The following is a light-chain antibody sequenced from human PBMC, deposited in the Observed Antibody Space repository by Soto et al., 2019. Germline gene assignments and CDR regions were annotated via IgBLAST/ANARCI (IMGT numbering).Light chain of an antibody. CDR1: QSVSSTY. Sequence: ETVLTPSPCTLSLSPGERAILSCRASQSVSSTYLAWYQQKPGQAPRLLIYDASNRATGIPARFSGSGSGTDFTLTISSLEAEDFAVYYCQQRSNWPPITFGQGTRLEIK. J-gene: IGKJ5*01. CDR3: QQRSNWPPIT. V-gene: IGKV3-11*01. CDR2: DAS.